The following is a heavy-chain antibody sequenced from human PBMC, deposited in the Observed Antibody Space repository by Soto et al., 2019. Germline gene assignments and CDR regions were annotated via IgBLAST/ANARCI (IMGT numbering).Heavy chain of an antibody. CDR1: GGTFSSYT. J-gene: IGHJ5*02. Sequence: QVQLVQSGAEVKKPGSSVKVSCKASGGTFSSYTISWVRQAPGQGLEWMGRIIPILGIANYAQKFQGRVTITADKSTSTAYMELSSLRSEDTAVYYCARDGCYGDYHNARAEGCWFDPWGQGTLVTVSS. D-gene: IGHD4-17*01. CDR2: IIPILGIA. CDR3: ARDGCYGDYHNARAEGCWFDP. V-gene: IGHV1-69*08.